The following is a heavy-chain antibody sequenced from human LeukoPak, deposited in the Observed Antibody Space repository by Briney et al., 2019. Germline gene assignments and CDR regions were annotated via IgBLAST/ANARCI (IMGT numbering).Heavy chain of an antibody. CDR1: GYTFTSYG. Sequence: ASVKVSCKASGYTFTSYGISWVRQAPGQGLEWMGWISAYNGNTNYAQKLQGRVTMTTDTSTSTAYMELRSLRSDDTAVYYCARDLLSDYYGSGTGTGVWRHYYGMDVWGQGTTVTVSS. V-gene: IGHV1-18*01. J-gene: IGHJ6*02. D-gene: IGHD3-10*01. CDR2: ISAYNGNT. CDR3: ARDLLSDYYGSGTGTGVWRHYYGMDV.